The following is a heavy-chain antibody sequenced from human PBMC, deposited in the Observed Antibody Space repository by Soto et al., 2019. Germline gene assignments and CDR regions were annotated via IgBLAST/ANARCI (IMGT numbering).Heavy chain of an antibody. V-gene: IGHV3-30*03. Sequence: QAQLVESGGGVVQPGRSLRLSCAASGFTFSSYGMHWVRQAPGTGLEWVAVISYDGGLQHYADSVKGRFTISRYNSKNMVLMNMNSLGAEDTAVYYCVSDRGYGHDSVPSSWGQGTLVSVSS. J-gene: IGHJ5*02. D-gene: IGHD3-10*01. CDR2: ISYDGGLQ. CDR3: VSDRGYGHDSVPSS. CDR1: GFTFSSYG.